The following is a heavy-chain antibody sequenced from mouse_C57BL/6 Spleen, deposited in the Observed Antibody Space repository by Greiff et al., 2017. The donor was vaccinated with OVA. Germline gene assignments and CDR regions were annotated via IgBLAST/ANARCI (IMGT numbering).Heavy chain of an antibody. V-gene: IGHV1-50*01. Sequence: QVHVKQPGAELVKPGASVKLSCKASGYTFTSYWMQWVKQRPGQGLEWIGEIDPSDSYTNYNQKFKGKATLTVDTSSSTAYMQLSSLTSEDSAVYYCARNYAMDYWGQGTSVTVSS. J-gene: IGHJ4*01. CDR2: IDPSDSYT. CDR3: ARNYAMDY. CDR1: GYTFTSYW.